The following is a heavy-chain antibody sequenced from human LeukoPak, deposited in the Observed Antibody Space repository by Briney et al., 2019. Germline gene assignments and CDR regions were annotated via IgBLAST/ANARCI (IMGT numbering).Heavy chain of an antibody. Sequence: GGSLRLSCAASGFTVSTNYMSWVRQAPGKGLEWVSVIYSGGSTYYADSVKGRFTISRDNSKNTLYLQMNSLRAEATAVYYCARTGNPATGDYWGQGTLVTVSS. CDR1: GFTVSTNY. CDR3: ARTGNPATGDY. V-gene: IGHV3-53*01. CDR2: IYSGGST. D-gene: IGHD1-1*01. J-gene: IGHJ4*02.